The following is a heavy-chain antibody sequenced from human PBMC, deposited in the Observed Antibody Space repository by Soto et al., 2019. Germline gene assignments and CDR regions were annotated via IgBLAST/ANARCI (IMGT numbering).Heavy chain of an antibody. V-gene: IGHV3-30*18. Sequence: GSLRLSSAASGXSVSRYCIHWVRQAPGKGLEWVAVISKDGGDKEYAESVKGRCTISRENSKRTVYLQMNSLRVEDTAVYYCAKDGYKYKYYSDYWGQGTLVTVSS. CDR1: GXSVSRYC. J-gene: IGHJ4*02. CDR2: ISKDGGDK. D-gene: IGHD5-18*01. CDR3: AKDGYKYKYYSDY.